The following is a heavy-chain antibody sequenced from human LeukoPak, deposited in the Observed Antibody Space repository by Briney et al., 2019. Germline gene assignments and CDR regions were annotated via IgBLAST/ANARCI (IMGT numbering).Heavy chain of an antibody. CDR1: GASISSGDYY. CDR2: IYYSGST. V-gene: IGHV4-30-4*08. Sequence: PSQTLSLTCTVSGASISSGDYYWSWIRQPPGKCLEWIGYIYYSGSTYYNPSLKSRVTISVDTSKNQFSLRLSSVTAADTAVYYCARDLTASDPFDIWGQGTMVIVSS. CDR3: ARDLTASDPFDI. J-gene: IGHJ3*02. D-gene: IGHD2-21*02.